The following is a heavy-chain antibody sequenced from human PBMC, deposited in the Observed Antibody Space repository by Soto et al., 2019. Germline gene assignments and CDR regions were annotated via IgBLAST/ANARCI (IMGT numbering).Heavy chain of an antibody. CDR2: ISYDGTDE. J-gene: IGHJ4*02. CDR1: GFSFSSYG. V-gene: IGHV3-30*18. D-gene: IGHD6-19*01. Sequence: QVQLVESGGGVVQPGRSLRLSCAASGFSFSSYGMHWVRQAPGKGLEWVAMISYDGTDEYYADSVKGRFTISRDNSKNSVYLQMHSRRAEDRAVYYCAKQESGWRDHVDYGGQGPLVTVS. CDR3: AKQESGWRDHVDY.